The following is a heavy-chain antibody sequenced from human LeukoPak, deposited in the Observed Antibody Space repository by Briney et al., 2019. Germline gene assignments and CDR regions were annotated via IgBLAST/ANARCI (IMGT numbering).Heavy chain of an antibody. J-gene: IGHJ4*02. CDR2: IKQDGSEK. Sequence: PGGSLRLSCAASGFHFTTYWMSWVRQAPGKGLEWVANIKQDGSEKYYVESMKGRFTISRDNAKNSLYLQMNSLRAEDTAVYYCAKFRYFDWPQFDSWGQGTLVTVSS. V-gene: IGHV3-7*01. D-gene: IGHD3-9*01. CDR1: GFHFTTYW. CDR3: AKFRYFDWPQFDS.